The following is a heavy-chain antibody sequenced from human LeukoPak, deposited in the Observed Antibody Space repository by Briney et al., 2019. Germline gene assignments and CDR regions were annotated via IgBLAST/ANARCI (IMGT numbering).Heavy chain of an antibody. J-gene: IGHJ4*02. V-gene: IGHV4-59*08. Sequence: SETLSLTCTVSGGSIRSYYWSWIRQPPGKGLEWIGYIYYNGSTKFNPSLKSRVSISLDTSGNQFSLKLTSVTAADTAVYYCACYSSPGGWGVFDYWGQRTPVTVSS. CDR2: IYYNGST. CDR1: GGSIRSYY. D-gene: IGHD2-2*02. CDR3: ACYSSPGGWGVFDY.